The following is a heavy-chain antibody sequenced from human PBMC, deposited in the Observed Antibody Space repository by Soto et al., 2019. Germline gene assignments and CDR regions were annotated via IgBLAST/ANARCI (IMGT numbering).Heavy chain of an antibody. Sequence: ASVKVSCKASGYTFTSYGISWVRQAPGQGLEWMGWISAYNGNTNYAQKLQGRVTMTTDTSTSTAYMELRSLRSDDTAVYYCARSYYYDSSGYYLTWGQGTLVTVSS. CDR1: GYTFTSYG. V-gene: IGHV1-18*01. CDR2: ISAYNGNT. J-gene: IGHJ5*02. CDR3: ARSYYYDSSGYYLT. D-gene: IGHD3-22*01.